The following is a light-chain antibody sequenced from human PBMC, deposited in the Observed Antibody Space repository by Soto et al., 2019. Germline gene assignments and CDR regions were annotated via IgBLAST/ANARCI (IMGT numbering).Light chain of an antibody. CDR1: QSVSSTS. V-gene: IGKV3-20*01. CDR3: QQYGSSPLT. Sequence: EIVLTQSPGTLSLSPGERATLSCSSSQSVSSTSLAWYQQRPGQAPRLLIYGASSRATGIPDRFSGSGSGTDFTLTISRLEPEDFAVYYCQQYGSSPLTFGGGTKVDI. CDR2: GAS. J-gene: IGKJ4*01.